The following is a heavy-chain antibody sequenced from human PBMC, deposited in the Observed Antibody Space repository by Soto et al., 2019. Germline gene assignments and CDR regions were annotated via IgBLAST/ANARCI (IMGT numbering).Heavy chain of an antibody. CDR2: IDPSDSYT. CDR3: ARTKNRGSRAAAGTLGYYGMDV. J-gene: IGHJ6*02. V-gene: IGHV5-10-1*01. CDR1: GYRFTSYW. Sequence: ESLKVSFKGSGYRFTSYWIIWVRQMPGKGLEWMGRIDPSDSYTNYSPSFQGHVTISADKSISTAYLQWSSLKASDTAMYYCARTKNRGSRAAAGTLGYYGMDVWGQGTTVTSP. D-gene: IGHD6-13*01.